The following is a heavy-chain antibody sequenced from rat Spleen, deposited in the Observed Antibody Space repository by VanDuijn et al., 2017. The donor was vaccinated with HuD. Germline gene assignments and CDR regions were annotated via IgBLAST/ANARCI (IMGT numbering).Heavy chain of an antibody. CDR2: ISTGGGNT. D-gene: IGHD1-4*01. Sequence: EVQLVESDGGLVQPGRSLKLSCAASGFTFSNYYMVWVRQAPTKGLEWVASISTGGGNTYYRDSVKGRFTISRDNAKNTLYLQMDSLRSEDTATYYCARETGYNSYFDCWGQGVMVTVSS. CDR1: GFTFSNYY. CDR3: ARETGYNSYFDC. J-gene: IGHJ2*01. V-gene: IGHV5-25*01.